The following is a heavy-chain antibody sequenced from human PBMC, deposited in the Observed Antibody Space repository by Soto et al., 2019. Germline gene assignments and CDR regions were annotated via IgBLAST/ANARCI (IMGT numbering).Heavy chain of an antibody. J-gene: IGHJ4*02. CDR3: ARGAADTAMVDS. Sequence: SETLSLTCTFSGGSIRSYYWTWIRQPPGKGLEWLGYIFYSGSTFYNPSLKSRATISIHTSKSQFSLQLTSVTAADTAVYYCARGAADTAMVDSWGQGTLVTVS. CDR2: IFYSGST. V-gene: IGHV4-59*01. CDR1: GGSIRSYY. D-gene: IGHD5-18*01.